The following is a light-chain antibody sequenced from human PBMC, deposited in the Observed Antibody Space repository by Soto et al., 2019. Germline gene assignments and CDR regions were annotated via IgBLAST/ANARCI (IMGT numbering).Light chain of an antibody. V-gene: IGLV2-14*01. CDR2: DVN. Sequence: QSALTQPASVSGSPGQSITLSCTGTSSDIGGYDYVSWYQRHPGKAPKLIIYDVNNRPSGVSNRFSGSKSGNTASLTISGRQAEDEAEYYCTSYASGSSHVVFGGGTQLTVL. J-gene: IGLJ2*01. CDR3: TSYASGSSHVV. CDR1: SSDIGGYDY.